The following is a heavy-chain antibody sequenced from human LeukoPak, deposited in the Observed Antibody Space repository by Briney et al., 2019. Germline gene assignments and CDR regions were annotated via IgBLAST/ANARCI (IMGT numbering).Heavy chain of an antibody. CDR3: ARDKSGNSGWYSYFDY. D-gene: IGHD6-19*01. CDR2: INPNSGDT. V-gene: IGHV1-2*02. CDR1: GYTFTGYY. J-gene: IGHJ4*02. Sequence: ASVKVSCKASGYTFTGYYMHWVRQAPGQGLEWMGWINPNSGDTNYAQKFQGRVTMTRDTSISTAYMELSKLRSDDTAVYYCARDKSGNSGWYSYFDYWGQGTLVTVSS.